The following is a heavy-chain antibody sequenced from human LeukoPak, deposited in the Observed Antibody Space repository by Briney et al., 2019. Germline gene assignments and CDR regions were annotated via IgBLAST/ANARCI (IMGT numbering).Heavy chain of an antibody. Sequence: GASVKVSCKASGYTFTSHFVEWVRQAPGQGLEWMGIINPSAGSTTYAQKFQGRVTMTRDTSISTAYMELSSLRSDDTAVYYCARDSNYDILTASAFDIWGQGTMVTVSS. D-gene: IGHD3-9*01. CDR3: ARDSNYDILTASAFDI. CDR1: GYTFTSHF. V-gene: IGHV1-46*01. J-gene: IGHJ3*02. CDR2: INPSAGST.